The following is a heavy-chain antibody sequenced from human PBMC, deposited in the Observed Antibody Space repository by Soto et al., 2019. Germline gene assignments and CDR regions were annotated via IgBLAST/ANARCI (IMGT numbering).Heavy chain of an antibody. CDR1: GFTFSSYG. CDR3: AKALGYCTNGVCYTGDY. Sequence: GGSLRLSCAASGFTFSSYGMHWVRQAPGKGLEWVAVISYDGSNKYYADSVKGRFTISRDNSKNTLYLQMNSLRAEDTAVYYCAKALGYCTNGVCYTGDYWGQGTLVTVSS. J-gene: IGHJ4*02. V-gene: IGHV3-30*18. CDR2: ISYDGSNK. D-gene: IGHD2-8*01.